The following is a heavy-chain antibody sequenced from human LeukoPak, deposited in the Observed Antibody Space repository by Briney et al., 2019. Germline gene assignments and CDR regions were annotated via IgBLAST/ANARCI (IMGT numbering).Heavy chain of an antibody. Sequence: ASVKVSCKASGYTFTGYYIHWVRQAPGQGLEWMGRVNANNGDTKYAQKFQGRVTMTRDTSIGTAYMELASLRSDDTAVFYCAREVGYSSSYYGRFDPWGQGTLVIVSS. CDR1: GYTFTGYY. D-gene: IGHD1-26*01. J-gene: IGHJ5*02. V-gene: IGHV1-2*06. CDR2: VNANNGDT. CDR3: AREVGYSSSYYGRFDP.